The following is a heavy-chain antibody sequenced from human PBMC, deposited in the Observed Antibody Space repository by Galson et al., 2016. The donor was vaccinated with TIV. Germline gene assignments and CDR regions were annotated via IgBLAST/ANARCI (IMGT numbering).Heavy chain of an antibody. V-gene: IGHV1-69*05. D-gene: IGHD2-15*01. CDR1: GGTFDNYS. J-gene: IGHJ4*02. Sequence: SVKVSCKASGGTFDNYSINWVRQAPGQGLEWMGVILPISATTIYSQTFQGRVAITTDQGTTTVFMKLNSLRAGDTAVYFCARDISCGGSCDCFDDWGQGTLVTVSS. CDR2: ILPISATT. CDR3: ARDISCGGSCDCFDD.